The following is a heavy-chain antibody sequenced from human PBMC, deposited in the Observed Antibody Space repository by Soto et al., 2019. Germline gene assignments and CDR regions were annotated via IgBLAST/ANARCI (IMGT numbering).Heavy chain of an antibody. V-gene: IGHV3-48*01. CDR3: ARGDYGDRYYYYGMDV. CDR1: GFTFSSYS. J-gene: IGHJ6*02. D-gene: IGHD4-17*01. CDR2: ISSSSSTI. Sequence: GGSLRLSCAASGFTFSSYSMNWVRQAPGKGLEWVSYISSSSSTIYYADSVKGRFTISRDNAKNSLYLQMNSLRAEDTAVYYCARGDYGDRYYYYGMDVWGQGTTVTVSS.